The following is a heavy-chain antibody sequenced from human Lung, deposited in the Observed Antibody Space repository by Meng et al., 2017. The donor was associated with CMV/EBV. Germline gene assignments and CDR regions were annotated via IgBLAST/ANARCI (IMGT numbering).Heavy chain of an antibody. D-gene: IGHD6-19*01. V-gene: IGHV4-4*02. CDR1: GVSISISTW. J-gene: IGHJ4*02. Sequence: QMQPQESGPRLGKPSGTLSPTWAVSGVSISISTWWSWVRQPPGKGLEWIGEIYHSGGTNYNPSLRGRVTISLDKSKNQFSLTLRSVTAADTAVYYCARDPYATGWAGWGQGTLVTVSS. CDR3: ARDPYATGWAG. CDR2: IYHSGGT.